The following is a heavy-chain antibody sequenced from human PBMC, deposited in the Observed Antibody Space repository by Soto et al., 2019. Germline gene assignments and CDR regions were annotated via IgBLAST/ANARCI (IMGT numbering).Heavy chain of an antibody. CDR2: INAGNGNT. Sequence: ASVKVSCKASGYTFTSYAMHWVRQAPGQRLEWMGWINAGNGNTKYSQKFQGRVTITRDNSKNTLSLQMNSLRAEDTAVYYCARGWGLDPWGQGTLITVSS. J-gene: IGHJ5*02. CDR1: GYTFTSYA. V-gene: IGHV1-3*01. D-gene: IGHD1-26*01. CDR3: ARGWGLDP.